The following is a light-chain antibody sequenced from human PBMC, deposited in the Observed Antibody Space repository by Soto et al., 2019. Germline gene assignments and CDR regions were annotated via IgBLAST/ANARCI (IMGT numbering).Light chain of an antibody. J-gene: IGKJ2*01. V-gene: IGKV1-39*01. CDR3: QHSYNAPPYT. CDR1: QSISTY. CDR2: GAS. Sequence: DIQMTQSPSSLSASVGDRVTITCRASQSISTYLNWYQQKPGKAPKLLIYGASSLPSGVPSRFSGRRSGTDFTLTISSLRPEDFATYYCQHSYNAPPYTFGQGTKLEIK.